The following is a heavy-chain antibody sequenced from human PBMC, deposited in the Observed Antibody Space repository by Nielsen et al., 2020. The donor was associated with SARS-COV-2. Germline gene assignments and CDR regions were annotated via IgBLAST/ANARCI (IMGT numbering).Heavy chain of an antibody. CDR1: GFTFSSYW. J-gene: IGHJ3*02. CDR3: ARDLLPWVPNDAFDI. CDR2: IKQDGSEK. Sequence: GGSLRLSCAASGFTFSSYWMSWVRQAPGKGLEWVANIKQDGSEKYYVDSVKGRFTISRDNAKNSLYLQMNSLRAEDTAVYYCARDLLPWVPNDAFDIWGQGTMVTVSS. V-gene: IGHV3-7*01. D-gene: IGHD3-22*01.